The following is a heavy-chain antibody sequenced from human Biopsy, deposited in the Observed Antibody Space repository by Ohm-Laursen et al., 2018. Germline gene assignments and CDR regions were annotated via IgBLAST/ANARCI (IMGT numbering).Heavy chain of an antibody. CDR3: ATKLTGYFHH. CDR1: EGTLRNYG. J-gene: IGHJ1*01. V-gene: IGHV1-69*06. CDR2: NIPILGTG. D-gene: IGHD3-9*01. Sequence: RISCKAPEGTLRNYGVNWVRQAPGQGLEWLGGNIPILGTGNYAHQFQDRVTVVADTSTSTATMELRSLRSDDTAVYYCATKLTGYFHHWGQGTLVIVSS.